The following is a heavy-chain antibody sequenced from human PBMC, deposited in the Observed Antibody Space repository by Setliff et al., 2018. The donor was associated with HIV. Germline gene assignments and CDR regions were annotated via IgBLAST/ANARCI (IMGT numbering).Heavy chain of an antibody. V-gene: IGHV4-59*02. CDR2: TSDSGTP. J-gene: IGHJ4*02. CDR1: GGSVSGHY. CDR3: AIYYLGNGGRGI. D-gene: IGHD2-8*01. Sequence: SETLSLTCTIHGGSVSGHYWSWIRQPPGKGLEWVGSTSDSGTPNYNPSLKSRVTITLDTSKNQFSLKVTSLTAADTAQYLCAIYYLGNGGRGIWGQGTLVTVSS.